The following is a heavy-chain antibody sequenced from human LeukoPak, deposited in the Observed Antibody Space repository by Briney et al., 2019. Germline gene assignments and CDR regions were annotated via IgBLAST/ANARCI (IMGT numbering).Heavy chain of an antibody. CDR2: INPKNGGT. CDR1: GYSFTNYY. CDR3: ARDNSMTEFDY. J-gene: IGHJ4*02. V-gene: IGHV1-2*02. Sequence: ASVKVSCKASGYSFTNYYLHWVRQAPGQGLEWMGWINPKNGGTYYVQNFQGRVTMTRDTSISTVYSEVSRLTSDDTAMYYCARDNSMTEFDYWGQGSLVTVSS.